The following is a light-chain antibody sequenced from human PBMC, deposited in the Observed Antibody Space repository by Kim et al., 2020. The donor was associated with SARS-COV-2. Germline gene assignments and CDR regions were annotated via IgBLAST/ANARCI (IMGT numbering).Light chain of an antibody. CDR3: SSYTSSSTLVV. CDR1: SSDVGGYNY. CDR2: DVS. V-gene: IGLV2-14*03. Sequence: SITIPCTGTSSDVGGYNYVSWYQQHPGKAPKLMIYDVSNRPSGVSNRFSGSKSGNTASLTISGLQAEDEADYYCSSYTSSSTLVVFGGGTQLTVL. J-gene: IGLJ2*01.